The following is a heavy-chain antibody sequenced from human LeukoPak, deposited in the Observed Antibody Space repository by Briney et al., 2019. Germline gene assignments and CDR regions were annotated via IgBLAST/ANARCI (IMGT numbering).Heavy chain of an antibody. CDR1: GFTFSSYG. D-gene: IGHD7-27*01. CDR2: ISYDGSNK. CDR3: AKAKTNWEVDY. Sequence: GRSLRLSCAASGFTFSSYGMHWVRRAPGKGLEWVAVISYDGSNKYYADSVKGRFTISRDNSKNTLYLQMNSLRAEDTAVYYCAKAKTNWEVDYWGQGTLVTVSS. V-gene: IGHV3-30*18. J-gene: IGHJ4*02.